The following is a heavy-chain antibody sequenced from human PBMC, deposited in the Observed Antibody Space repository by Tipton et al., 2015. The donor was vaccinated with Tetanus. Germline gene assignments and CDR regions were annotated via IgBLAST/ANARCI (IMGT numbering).Heavy chain of an antibody. CDR3: ARRGGDFLTGYYDS. Sequence: TLSLTCTVSGGSISSSNYYWGWIRQPPGKGLEWIGRIYYSGSTSYNPSLKSRVTISVDTSKNHFSLELNSVTAADTAVYYCARRGGDFLTGYYDSWGQGTLVAVSS. V-gene: IGHV4-39*01. CDR1: GGSISSSNYY. J-gene: IGHJ4*02. D-gene: IGHD3-9*01. CDR2: IYYSGST.